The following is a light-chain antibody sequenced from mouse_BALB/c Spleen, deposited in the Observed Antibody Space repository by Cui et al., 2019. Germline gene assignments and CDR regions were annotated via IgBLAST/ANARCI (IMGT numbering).Light chain of an antibody. CDR1: ENIYSN. V-gene: IGKV12-46*01. J-gene: IGKJ4*01. Sequence: DIQMTQSPASLSVSVGETVTITCRASENIYSNLAWYQQKQGKAPQRLLYTTTNLADGVPSRFSGSGSGTQYSLKINSLQSEDFGSYYCQHFWGTPFTFGSGTKLEIK. CDR3: QHFWGTPFT. CDR2: TTT.